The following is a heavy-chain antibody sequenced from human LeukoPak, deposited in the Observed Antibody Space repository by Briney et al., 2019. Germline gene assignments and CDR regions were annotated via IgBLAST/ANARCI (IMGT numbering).Heavy chain of an antibody. CDR2: ISGSGDNT. CDR1: GFTFSTYA. V-gene: IGHV3-23*01. CDR3: ARDAVLIEVPIRQGDY. J-gene: IGHJ4*02. D-gene: IGHD5-24*01. Sequence: PGGSLRLSCAASGFTFSTYAMSWVRQAPGKGLEWVSFISGSGDNTNYADSVRGRFTISRDNSKNTLYLQMNSLRAEDTAVYYCARDAVLIEVPIRQGDYWGQGTLVTVSS.